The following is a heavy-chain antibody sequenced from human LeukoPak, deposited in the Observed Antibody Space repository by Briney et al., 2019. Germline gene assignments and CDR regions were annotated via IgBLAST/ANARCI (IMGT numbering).Heavy chain of an antibody. V-gene: IGHV3-23*05. D-gene: IGHD4/OR15-4a*01. J-gene: IGHJ4*02. Sequence: GGSLRLSCAASGFTFSSYAMSWVRQAPGKVLEWVSFIYSGTIHYSDSVKGRFTISRDNSKNTLYLQMNSLRAEDTAVYYCARRAGAYSHPYDYWGQGTLVTVSS. CDR2: IYSGTI. CDR1: GFTFSSYA. CDR3: ARRAGAYSHPYDY.